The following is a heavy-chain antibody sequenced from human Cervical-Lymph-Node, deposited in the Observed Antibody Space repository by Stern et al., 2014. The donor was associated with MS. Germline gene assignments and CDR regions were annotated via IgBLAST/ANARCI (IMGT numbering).Heavy chain of an antibody. Sequence: QVQLVXSGAEVKKPGASVTVSCRTSGYTFIDYYIHWVRQAPGQGLEWMGIINLSDGATTYAQKFQGRVTMTRDTSTNTAYMQLGSLTSEDTAVFFCAREGADYDAFDVWGQGTMVTVSS. CDR2: INLSDGAT. J-gene: IGHJ3*01. D-gene: IGHD1-26*01. CDR1: GYTFIDYY. V-gene: IGHV1-46*03. CDR3: AREGADYDAFDV.